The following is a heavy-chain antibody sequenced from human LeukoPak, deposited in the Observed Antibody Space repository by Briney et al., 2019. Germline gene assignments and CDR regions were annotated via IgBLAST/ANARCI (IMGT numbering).Heavy chain of an antibody. CDR1: GFTFSSYS. Sequence: GGSLRLSCAASGFTFSSYSMNWVRQAPGKGLEWVSFISSSSSYIYYADSVKGRFTISRDNAKNSLYLQMNSLRAEDTAVYYCARISGYSGYDYDYWGQGTLVTVSS. V-gene: IGHV3-21*01. CDR2: ISSSSSYI. CDR3: ARISGYSGYDYDY. D-gene: IGHD5-12*01. J-gene: IGHJ4*02.